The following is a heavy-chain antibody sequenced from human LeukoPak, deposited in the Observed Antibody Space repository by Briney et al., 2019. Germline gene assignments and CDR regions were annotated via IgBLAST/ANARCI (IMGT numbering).Heavy chain of an antibody. CDR3: ASLRLDAFDI. Sequence: SETLSLTCTVSGGSISSYYWSWIRQPPGKGLEWIGYIYYSGSTNYDPSLKSRVTISVDTSKNQFSLKLSSVTAAGTAVYYCASLRLDAFDIWGQGTMVTVSS. CDR2: IYYSGST. J-gene: IGHJ3*02. D-gene: IGHD4-17*01. CDR1: GGSISSYY. V-gene: IGHV4-59*01.